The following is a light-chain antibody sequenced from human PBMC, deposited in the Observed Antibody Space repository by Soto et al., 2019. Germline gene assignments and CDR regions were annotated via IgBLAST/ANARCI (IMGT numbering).Light chain of an antibody. V-gene: IGKV4-1*01. CDR3: QQHYSTPPT. Sequence: DIVMTQSPDSLAVSLGERATINCKSSQSVLYSSNNKNYLAWYQQKPGQPHKLLIYWASTRESGVPDRFSGSGSGTDFTLNISSLQAEDVAVYYCQQHYSTPPTFGQGTKVEIK. CDR1: QSVLYSSNNKNY. J-gene: IGKJ1*01. CDR2: WAS.